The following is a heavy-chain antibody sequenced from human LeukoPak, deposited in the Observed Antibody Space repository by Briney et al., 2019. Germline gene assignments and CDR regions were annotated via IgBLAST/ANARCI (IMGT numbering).Heavy chain of an antibody. CDR1: GFTFSDYW. J-gene: IGHJ4*02. D-gene: IGHD5-24*01. CDR2: IKQDGSQR. V-gene: IGHV3-7*01. Sequence: GGSLRLSCTASGFTFSDYWMTWVRQAPGKGPEWVANIKQDGSQRYYVDSVRGRFTISRDNAKNSLFLQMNGLRAEDTAVYYCAQLEVEMATIGYWGQGTLVTVSS. CDR3: AQLEVEMATIGY.